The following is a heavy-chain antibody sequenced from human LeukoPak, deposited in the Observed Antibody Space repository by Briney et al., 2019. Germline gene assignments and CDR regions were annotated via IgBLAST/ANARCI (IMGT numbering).Heavy chain of an antibody. CDR3: ARDSSSGYST. D-gene: IGHD3-22*01. Sequence: GGSLRLSCVVSGFTVSTNYMSWVRQAPGKGLEWVSLIYSGGSTYYADSVKGRFTISRDNSKNTLYLQMNSLRAEDTAVYYCARDSSSGYSTWGQGTLVAVSS. CDR1: GFTVSTNY. CDR2: IYSGGST. V-gene: IGHV3-53*01. J-gene: IGHJ5*02.